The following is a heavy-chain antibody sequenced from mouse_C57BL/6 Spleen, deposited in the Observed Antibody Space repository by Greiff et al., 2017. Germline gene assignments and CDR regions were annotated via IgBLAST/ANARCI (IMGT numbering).Heavy chain of an antibody. V-gene: IGHV1-64*01. J-gene: IGHJ4*01. Sequence: QVQLQQSGAELVKPGASVKLSCKASGYTFTSYWMHWVKPRPGPGLEWLGMILPTCGSPNYNEKFKSKPTLTVDKSSSTAYMQLSSLTSADSAVYYCARDYSNYEAMDYWGQGTSVTVSS. CDR2: ILPTCGSP. CDR3: ARDYSNYEAMDY. D-gene: IGHD2-5*01. CDR1: GYTFTSYW.